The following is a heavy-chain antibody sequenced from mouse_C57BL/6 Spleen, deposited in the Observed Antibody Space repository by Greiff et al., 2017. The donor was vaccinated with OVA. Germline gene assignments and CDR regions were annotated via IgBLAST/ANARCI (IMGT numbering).Heavy chain of an antibody. V-gene: IGHV1-62-2*01. Sequence: VQLQQSGAELVKPGASVKLSCTASGYAFTEYTIHWVKERSGQGLEWIGWFYPGSGSIKYNEKFKDKATVTADKSSNIVYMDLSRLTSEDSAVYFCARQLRLSYYFDYWGQGTTLTVSS. J-gene: IGHJ2*01. CDR1: GYAFTEYT. CDR2: FYPGSGSI. CDR3: ARQLRLSYYFDY. D-gene: IGHD3-2*02.